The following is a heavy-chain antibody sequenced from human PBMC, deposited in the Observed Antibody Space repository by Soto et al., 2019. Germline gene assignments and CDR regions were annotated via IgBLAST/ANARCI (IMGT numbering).Heavy chain of an antibody. Sequence: SVKVSCKASGGTFSSYAISWVRQAPGQGLEWMGGIIPIFGTANYAQKFQGRVTITADESTSTAYMELSSLSSEDTAVFFCAADVLTYDNGGYFFDGFDTWGQGTMVTVSS. J-gene: IGHJ3*02. V-gene: IGHV1-69*13. CDR2: IIPIFGTA. CDR3: AADVLTYDNGGYFFDGFDT. D-gene: IGHD3-22*01. CDR1: GGTFSSYA.